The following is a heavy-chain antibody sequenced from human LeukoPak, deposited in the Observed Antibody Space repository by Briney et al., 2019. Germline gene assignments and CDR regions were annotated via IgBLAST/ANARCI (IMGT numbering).Heavy chain of an antibody. CDR1: GGPMTGYF. CDR2: VHSSGGT. V-gene: IGHV4-59*08. J-gene: IGHJ5*02. CDR3: TNLSDCGAGCYDRPHCFDP. D-gene: IGHD2-21*02. Sequence: PSETLPLTCTVSGGPMTGYFWAWLGPPPGKRLEWIGYVHSSGGTKHSPSLKSRVTVSIDMSKNLFSLTLSSVSAADSAAYSCTNLSDCGAGCYDRPHCFDPRGQGSPATVSS.